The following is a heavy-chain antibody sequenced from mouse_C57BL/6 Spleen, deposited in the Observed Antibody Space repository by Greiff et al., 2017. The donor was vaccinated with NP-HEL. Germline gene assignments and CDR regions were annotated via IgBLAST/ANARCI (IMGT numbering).Heavy chain of an antibody. V-gene: IGHV5-17*01. D-gene: IGHD1-1*01. CDR3: ARQRGYYGTSSRDY. J-gene: IGHJ4*01. CDR1: GFTFSDYG. Sequence: EVKLVESGGGLVKPGGSLKLSCAASGFTFSDYGMHWVRQAPEKGLEWVAYISSGSSTIYYADTVKGRFTISRDNAKNTLFLQMTSLRSEDTAMYYCARQRGYYGTSSRDYWGQGTSVTVSS. CDR2: ISSGSSTI.